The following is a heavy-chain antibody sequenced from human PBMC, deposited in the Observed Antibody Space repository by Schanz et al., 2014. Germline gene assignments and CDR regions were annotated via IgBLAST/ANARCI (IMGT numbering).Heavy chain of an antibody. CDR2: IPVGNNYI. D-gene: IGHD5-12*01. CDR3: ARDGGRDGYNLAFDV. Sequence: EVQVVESGGGFVQPGGSLRLSCAASGFTFSSYVMNWVRQAPGRGLEWVSYIPVGNNYIYYADSVKGRFTISRDNSKKPLYLQMNSLRAEDTSVYFCARDGGRDGYNLAFDVWGQGTLVTVSS. CDR1: GFTFSSYV. J-gene: IGHJ3*01. V-gene: IGHV3-23*04.